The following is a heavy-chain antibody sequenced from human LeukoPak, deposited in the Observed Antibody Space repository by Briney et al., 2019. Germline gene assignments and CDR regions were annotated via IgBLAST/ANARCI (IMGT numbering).Heavy chain of an antibody. J-gene: IGHJ5*02. Sequence: ASVKVSCKASGYTFTVYYMHWVRQAPGQGGEWMGWINPNSGGTNYAQKFQGRVTMTRDTSISTAYMELSRLRSDDTAVYYCARGLPRYCSGGSCYSRWFDPWGQGTLVTVSS. V-gene: IGHV1-2*02. CDR1: GYTFTVYY. CDR2: INPNSGGT. D-gene: IGHD2-15*01. CDR3: ARGLPRYCSGGSCYSRWFDP.